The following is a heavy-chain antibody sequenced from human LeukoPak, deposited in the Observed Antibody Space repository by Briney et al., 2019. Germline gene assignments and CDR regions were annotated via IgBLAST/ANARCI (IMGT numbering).Heavy chain of an antibody. D-gene: IGHD2-2*01. CDR3: AREVITAGYYFDY. J-gene: IGHJ4*02. CDR2: ICYDGSNT. Sequence: PGKSLRLSCAASGFTFRYYGMHWVRQAPGKGLEGVAVICYDGSNTYYADSVKGRFTISRDNSKNTLYLQMNSLRAEDTAVYYCAREVITAGYYFDYWGQGALVTVSS. CDR1: GFTFRYYG. V-gene: IGHV3-33*01.